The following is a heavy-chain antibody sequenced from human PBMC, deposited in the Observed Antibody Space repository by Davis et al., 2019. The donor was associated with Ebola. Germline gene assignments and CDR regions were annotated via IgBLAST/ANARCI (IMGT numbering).Heavy chain of an antibody. V-gene: IGHV3-30*18. CDR3: AKVLDYYGMDV. Sequence: GESLKISCAASGFTFSSYGMHWVRQAPGKGLEWVAVISYDGSNKYYADSVKGRFTISRDNSKNTLYLQMNSLRAEDTAVYYCAKVLDYYGMDVWGKGTTVTVSS. CDR2: ISYDGSNK. J-gene: IGHJ6*04. CDR1: GFTFSSYG.